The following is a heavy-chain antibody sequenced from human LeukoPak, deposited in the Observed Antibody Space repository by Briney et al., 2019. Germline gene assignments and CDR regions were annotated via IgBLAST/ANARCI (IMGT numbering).Heavy chain of an antibody. CDR1: GFTVSSKY. D-gene: IGHD5-24*01. V-gene: IGHV3-66*01. J-gene: IGHJ4*02. Sequence: PGGSLRLSCAAYGFTVSSKYMHWVRQAPGKGMEWVSTIYTGGGTYYAASVRDRFSISRDNSKNSLYLQMNSLRAEDTAVYYCARGLQDENGYKNYFDSWGQGTLVTVSS. CDR3: ARGLQDENGYKNYFDS. CDR2: IYTGGGT.